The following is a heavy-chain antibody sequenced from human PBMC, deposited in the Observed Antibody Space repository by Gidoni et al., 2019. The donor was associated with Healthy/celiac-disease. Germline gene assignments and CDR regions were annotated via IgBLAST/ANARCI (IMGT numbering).Heavy chain of an antibody. V-gene: IGHV1-69*01. CDR2: IIPIFGTA. CDR1: GGTFSSYA. Sequence: QVQLVQSGAEVKKPGSSVKVSCKASGGTFSSYAISWVRQATGQGLEWMGGIIPIFGTANYAQKFQGRVTITADESTSTAYMELSCLRSEDTAVYYYARDPYNSDGYNDHYYYMDVWGKGTPVTVSS. J-gene: IGHJ6*03. D-gene: IGHD2-21*01. CDR3: ARDPYNSDGYNDHYYYMDV.